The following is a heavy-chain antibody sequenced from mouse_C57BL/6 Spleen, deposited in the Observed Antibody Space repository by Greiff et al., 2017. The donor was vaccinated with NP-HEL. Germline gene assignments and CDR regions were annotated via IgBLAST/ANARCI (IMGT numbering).Heavy chain of an antibody. CDR1: GYSFTGYY. J-gene: IGHJ4*01. Sequence: VQLQQSGPELVKPGASVKISCKASGYSFTGYYMNWVKQSPEKSLEWIGEINPSTGGTTYNQKLKAKATLTVDKSSSTAYMQLKSLTSEDSAVYYCARETGTGAMDYWGQGTSVTVSS. D-gene: IGHD4-1*01. CDR3: ARETGTGAMDY. CDR2: INPSTGGT. V-gene: IGHV1-42*01.